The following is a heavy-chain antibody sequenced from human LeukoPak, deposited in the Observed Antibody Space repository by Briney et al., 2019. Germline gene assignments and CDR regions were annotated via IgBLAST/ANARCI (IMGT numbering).Heavy chain of an antibody. D-gene: IGHD4-23*01. J-gene: IGHJ4*02. Sequence: SETLSLTCAVSGGSISSGGYSWSWIRQPPGKGLEWIGYIYHSGSTYYNPSLKSRVTISVDRSKNQFSLKLSSVTAADTAVHYCARVDNNGGNTLYFDYWGQGTLVTVSS. CDR2: IYHSGST. CDR1: GGSISSGGYS. CDR3: ARVDNNGGNTLYFDY. V-gene: IGHV4-30-2*01.